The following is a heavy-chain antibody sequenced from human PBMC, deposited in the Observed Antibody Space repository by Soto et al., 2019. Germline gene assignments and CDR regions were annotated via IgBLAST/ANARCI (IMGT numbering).Heavy chain of an antibody. V-gene: IGHV4-39*01. CDR1: GGSISSSSYY. Sequence: SETLSLTCTVSGGSISSSSYYWCWIRQPPGKGLEWIGSIYYSGSTYYNPSLKSRVTISVDTSKNQFSLKLSSVTAADTAVYYCARLPLLYDILTGYHSPYYFDYWGQGTLVTVSS. D-gene: IGHD3-9*01. CDR2: IYYSGST. CDR3: ARLPLLYDILTGYHSPYYFDY. J-gene: IGHJ4*02.